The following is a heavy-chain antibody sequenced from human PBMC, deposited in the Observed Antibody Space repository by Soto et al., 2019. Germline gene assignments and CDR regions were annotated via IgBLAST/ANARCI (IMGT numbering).Heavy chain of an antibody. Sequence: SETLSLTCAVYGGSFSDYFWTWIRQPPGKGLEWIGEINHSGSTNFNPSLKSRVAISADTSRNQFSLRVTSVTAADTAVYYCAGREFASSSFHYYYYGVDVWGQGTTVTVSS. CDR2: INHSGST. V-gene: IGHV4-34*01. D-gene: IGHD6-6*01. CDR3: AGREFASSSFHYYYYGVDV. J-gene: IGHJ6*02. CDR1: GGSFSDYF.